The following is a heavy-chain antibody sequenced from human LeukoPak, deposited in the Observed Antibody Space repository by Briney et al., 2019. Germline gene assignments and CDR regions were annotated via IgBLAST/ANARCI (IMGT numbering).Heavy chain of an antibody. CDR3: AKGSGSSWYGWFAP. Sequence: GGSLRLSCAASGFSFSAYAMYWVRQAPGKGLEWVSSIEASGGATYYADSVKGRFTISRDNSKNTFYLQMNSLRADDTAVYYCAKGSGSSWYGWFAPWGQGTLVTVSS. CDR1: GFSFSAYA. J-gene: IGHJ5*02. D-gene: IGHD6-13*01. V-gene: IGHV3-23*01. CDR2: IEASGGAT.